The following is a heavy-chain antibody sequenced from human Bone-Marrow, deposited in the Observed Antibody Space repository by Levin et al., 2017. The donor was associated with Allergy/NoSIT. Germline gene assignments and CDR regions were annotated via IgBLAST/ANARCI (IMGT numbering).Heavy chain of an antibody. CDR1: GGSISSGGYY. Sequence: SETLSLTCTVSGGSISSGGYYWSWIRQHPGKGLEWIGYIYYSGSTYYNPSLKSRVTISVDTSKNQFSLKLSSVTAADTAVYYCARARGTKENMDIVATWAFDIWGQGTMVTVSS. V-gene: IGHV4-31*03. CDR3: ARARGTKENMDIVATWAFDI. CDR2: IYYSGST. D-gene: IGHD5-12*01. J-gene: IGHJ3*02.